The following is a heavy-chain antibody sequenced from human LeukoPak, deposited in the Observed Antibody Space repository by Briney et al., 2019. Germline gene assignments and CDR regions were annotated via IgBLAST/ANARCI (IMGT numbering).Heavy chain of an antibody. J-gene: IGHJ5*02. CDR2: INIGGTNT. CDR3: ATDGAGFDT. Sequence: SGGSLRLSCAAFGFTFNDYYMSWIRQAPGKGLEWLSYINIGGTNTHYADSMKGRFIISRNNAKKSLYLEMNNLRAEDTAVYYCATDGAGFDTWGQGVLVTVSS. V-gene: IGHV3-11*01. CDR1: GFTFNDYY.